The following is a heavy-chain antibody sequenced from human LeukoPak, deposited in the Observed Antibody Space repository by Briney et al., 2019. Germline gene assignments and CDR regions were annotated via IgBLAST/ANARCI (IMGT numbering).Heavy chain of an antibody. V-gene: IGHV3-23*01. J-gene: IGHJ5*02. CDR2: LSGSGLST. CDR3: AKDTVALYYGSGNWFDP. Sequence: GGTLRLSCAASAFTFSRYGMGWVRQAPGKGLEWVSALSGSGLSTYYADSVKGRFTISRDNSKNTLYLQMNSLRAEDTAVYYCAKDTVALYYGSGNWFDPWGQGTLVTVSS. D-gene: IGHD3-10*01. CDR1: AFTFSRYG.